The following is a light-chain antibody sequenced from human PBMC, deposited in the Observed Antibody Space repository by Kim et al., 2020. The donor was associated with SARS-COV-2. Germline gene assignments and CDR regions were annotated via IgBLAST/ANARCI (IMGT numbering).Light chain of an antibody. Sequence: GQSVPISCTGTSSDVGGYNCVSWYQQHPGKAPKLMIYDVSKRPSGVPDRFSGSKSGNTASLTISGLQAEDEADYYCCSYAGSYGVVFGGGTQLTVL. J-gene: IGLJ2*01. CDR1: SSDVGGYNC. CDR2: DVS. V-gene: IGLV2-11*01. CDR3: CSYAGSYGVV.